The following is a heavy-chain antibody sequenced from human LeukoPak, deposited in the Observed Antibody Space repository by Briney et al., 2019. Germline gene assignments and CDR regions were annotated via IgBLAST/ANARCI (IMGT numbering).Heavy chain of an antibody. CDR1: GFTVSSNY. J-gene: IGHJ4*02. CDR3: ARGFSGSYSDY. Sequence: GGSLRLSCAASGFTVSSNYMSWVRQAPGKGLEWVSVIYSGSSTYYADSVKGRFTISRDNSKNTLYLQMNSLRAEDTAVYYCARGFSGSYSDYWGQGTLVTVSS. V-gene: IGHV3-53*01. D-gene: IGHD1-26*01. CDR2: IYSGSST.